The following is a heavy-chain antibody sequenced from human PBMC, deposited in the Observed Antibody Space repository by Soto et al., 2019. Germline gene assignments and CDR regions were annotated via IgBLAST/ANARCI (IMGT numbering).Heavy chain of an antibody. D-gene: IGHD3-3*01. CDR3: ARLGGYYQALAH. CDR1: GGTFSSYA. J-gene: IGHJ4*02. Sequence: ASVKVSCKASGGTFSSYAISWVRQAPGQGLEWMGGIIPIFGTANYAQKFQGRVTITADESKNQFSLKLNSVTAADTAVYFCARLGGYYQALAHWGRGTLVTVSS. CDR2: IIPIFGTA. V-gene: IGHV1-69*13.